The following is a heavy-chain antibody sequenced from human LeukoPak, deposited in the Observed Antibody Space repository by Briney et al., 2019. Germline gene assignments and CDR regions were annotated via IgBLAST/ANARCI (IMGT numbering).Heavy chain of an antibody. V-gene: IGHV4-31*03. J-gene: IGHJ5*02. CDR2: IYYSGGT. CDR1: GGSISSGNYY. Sequence: SQTLSLICTVSGGSISSGNYYWSWIRQHPGKGLEWIGYIYYSGGTQYNPSLKNRVTISVDTSKNQFSLRLSSVTAADTAVYYCARLDILTAANFDPWGQGTLVTVSS. D-gene: IGHD3-9*01. CDR3: ARLDILTAANFDP.